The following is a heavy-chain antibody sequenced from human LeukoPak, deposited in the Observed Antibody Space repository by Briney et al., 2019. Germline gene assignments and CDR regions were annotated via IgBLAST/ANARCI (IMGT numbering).Heavy chain of an antibody. J-gene: IGHJ3*02. CDR2: IYYSGST. CDR3: ARHAPHYGDYGSDAFDI. D-gene: IGHD4-17*01. CDR1: GGSISSYY. V-gene: IGHV4-59*08. Sequence: PSETLSLTCTVSGGSISSYYWSWIRQPPGKGLEWIGYIYYSGSTNYNPSLKSRVTISVDTSKNQFSLKLSSVTAADTAVYYCARHAPHYGDYGSDAFDIWGQGTMVTVSS.